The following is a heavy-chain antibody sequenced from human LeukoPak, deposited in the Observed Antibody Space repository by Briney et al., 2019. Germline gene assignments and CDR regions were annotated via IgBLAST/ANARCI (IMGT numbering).Heavy chain of an antibody. CDR3: ARVGITMVRGVMGYYYYGMDV. CDR2: IDPSGGRT. CDR1: GYKFTSYH. V-gene: IGHV1-46*01. D-gene: IGHD3-10*01. Sequence: APVKVSCKASGYKFTSYHMHWVRQAPGQGLEWMGIIDPSGGRTSYAQKFQGRVTMTRDTSTSTVDMELSSLRSEDTAVYYCARVGITMVRGVMGYYYYGMDVWGQGTTVTVSS. J-gene: IGHJ6*02.